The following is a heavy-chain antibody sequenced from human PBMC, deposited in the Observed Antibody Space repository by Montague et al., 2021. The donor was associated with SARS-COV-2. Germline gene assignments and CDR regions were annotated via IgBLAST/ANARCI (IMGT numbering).Heavy chain of an antibody. CDR3: ARSYSTTVVTRAFDY. CDR2: XDWXDYK. V-gene: IGHV2-70*01. CDR1: GFALSTSGSC. J-gene: IGHJ4*02. D-gene: IGHD4-23*01. Sequence: PALVTPTQTLTLTCTFSGFALSTSGSCVSWIRQPPGKALEWLTLXDWXDYKYYSTSLKTRLTISKDTSKNQVVLTMTNMDPVDTATYYCARSYSTTVVTRAFDYWGQGTLVTVSS.